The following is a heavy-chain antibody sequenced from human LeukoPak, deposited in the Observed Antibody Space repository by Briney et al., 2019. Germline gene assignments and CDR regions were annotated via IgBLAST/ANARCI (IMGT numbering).Heavy chain of an antibody. V-gene: IGHV3-21*01. CDR2: ISSSSSYI. Sequence: GGSLRLSCAASGFTFSSYSMNWVRQAPGKGLEWVSSISSSSSYIYYADSVKGRFTISRDNAKNSLYLQMNSLRAEDTAVYYCARVLWFGELPYFLGDYWGQGTPVTVSS. CDR1: GFTFSSYS. J-gene: IGHJ4*02. CDR3: ARVLWFGELPYFLGDY. D-gene: IGHD3-10*01.